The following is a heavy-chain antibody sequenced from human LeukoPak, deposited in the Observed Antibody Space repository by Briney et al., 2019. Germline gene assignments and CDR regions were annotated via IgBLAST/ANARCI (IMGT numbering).Heavy chain of an antibody. V-gene: IGHV3-72*01. J-gene: IGHJ3*01. CDR2: SGNKADSYTA. D-gene: IGHD1-26*01. Sequence: GSLRLSSAASGFTFSDHYIDWVRQAPGKGLEWVGRSGNKADSYTAEYAASVEGRFTISRDDSKKSLYLQMNTLTIEDTAVYHCTRGYSGVSVYAFGVWGQGTTVTVSS. CDR1: GFTFSDHY. CDR3: TRGYSGVSVYAFGV.